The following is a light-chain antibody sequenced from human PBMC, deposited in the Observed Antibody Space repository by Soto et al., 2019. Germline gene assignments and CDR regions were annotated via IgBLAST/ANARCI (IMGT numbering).Light chain of an antibody. CDR1: QGIRND. Sequence: AIQMTQSPSSLSASVGDRVTITCRASQGIRNDLAWYQQKPGKAPELVIYAASSLQSGVPSRFSGSGSDTDFTLTISSLQPDDSATYYCLQDYNYPRTFGRGTKVEIK. J-gene: IGKJ1*01. CDR2: AAS. CDR3: LQDYNYPRT. V-gene: IGKV1-6*01.